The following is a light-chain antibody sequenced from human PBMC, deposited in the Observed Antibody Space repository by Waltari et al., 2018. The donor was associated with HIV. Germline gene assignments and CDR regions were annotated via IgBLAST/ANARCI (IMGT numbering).Light chain of an antibody. CDR3: HQSYYIPVT. CDR1: QSVSSSY. CDR2: GAS. J-gene: IGKJ4*01. Sequence: EIVLTQSPGTLSLSPGERATLSCRASQSVSSSYLAWYQQKPGQAPRLLIYGASSRATGIPDRFSGSGSGTDFTLTISRLEPEDFATYFCHQSYYIPVTFGGGTKVEIK. V-gene: IGKV3-20*01.